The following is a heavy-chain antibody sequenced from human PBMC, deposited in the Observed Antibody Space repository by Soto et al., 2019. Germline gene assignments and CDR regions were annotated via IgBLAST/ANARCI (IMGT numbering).Heavy chain of an antibody. CDR1: GGSISSSSYY. CDR3: ARHKKQQLVRENWFDP. J-gene: IGHJ5*02. V-gene: IGHV4-39*01. Sequence: SETLSLTCTVSGGSISSSSYYWGWIRQPPGKGLEWIGSIYYSGSTYYNPSLKSRVTISVDTPKNQFSLKLSSVTAADTAVYYCARHKKQQLVRENWFDPWGQGTLVTVSS. D-gene: IGHD6-13*01. CDR2: IYYSGST.